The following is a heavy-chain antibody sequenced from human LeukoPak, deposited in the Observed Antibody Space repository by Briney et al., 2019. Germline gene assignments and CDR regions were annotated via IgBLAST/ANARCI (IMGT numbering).Heavy chain of an antibody. CDR3: ARGSGLNWFDP. Sequence: SETLSLTCTVSGGSISSNSHYWGWIRQPPGRGLEWIGSIFYSGSTYYNPSLKSRVTISVDRSKNQFSLKLSSVTAADTAVYYCARGSGLNWFDPWGQGTLVTVSS. CDR2: IFYSGST. V-gene: IGHV4-39*07. CDR1: GGSISSNSHY. J-gene: IGHJ5*02. D-gene: IGHD6-19*01.